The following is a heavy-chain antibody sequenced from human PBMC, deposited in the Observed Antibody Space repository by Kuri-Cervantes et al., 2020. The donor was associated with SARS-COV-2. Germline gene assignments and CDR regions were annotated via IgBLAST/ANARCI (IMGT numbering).Heavy chain of an antibody. CDR1: GYTFTSYY. J-gene: IGHJ6*03. Sequence: ASVKVSCKASGYTFTSYYMHWVRQAPGQGLEWMGIINPSGGSTSYAQKFQGRVTMTRDTSISTAYMELSRLRSDDTAVYYCARDRSNVLLWFGELPYYYMDVWGKGTTVTVSS. V-gene: IGHV1-46*01. CDR3: ARDRSNVLLWFGELPYYYMDV. CDR2: INPSGGST. D-gene: IGHD3-10*01.